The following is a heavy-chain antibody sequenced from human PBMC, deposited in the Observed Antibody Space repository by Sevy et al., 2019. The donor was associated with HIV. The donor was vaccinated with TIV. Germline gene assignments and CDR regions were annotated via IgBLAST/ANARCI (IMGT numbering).Heavy chain of an antibody. CDR3: ARGVGLDC. CDR1: GFTFSPYW. J-gene: IGHJ4*02. D-gene: IGHD1-26*01. Sequence: GGSLRLSCAASGFTFSPYWMTWVRQAPGKGLEGVANIRPDGSDKYYVDSVKGRFTISRDNAKNSLYLQMNSLRADDTAMYYCARGVGLDCWGQRALVTVSS. CDR2: IRPDGSDK. V-gene: IGHV3-7*01.